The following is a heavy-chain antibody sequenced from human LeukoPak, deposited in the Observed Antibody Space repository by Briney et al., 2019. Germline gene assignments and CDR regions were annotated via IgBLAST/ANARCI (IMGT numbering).Heavy chain of an antibody. J-gene: IGHJ6*03. CDR1: GFSFSSYW. CDR2: IKQDESER. CDR3: ARLSAYYYGSFFYYYMDV. D-gene: IGHD3-10*01. V-gene: IGHV3-7*01. Sequence: GGSLRLSCEGSGFSFSSYWMTWVRQSPGKGPEGGANIKQDESERYTVDSVKGRLTISRDNAKNSVYLHMNSLRAEDTALYYCARLSAYYYGSFFYYYMDVWGKGTTVTVSS.